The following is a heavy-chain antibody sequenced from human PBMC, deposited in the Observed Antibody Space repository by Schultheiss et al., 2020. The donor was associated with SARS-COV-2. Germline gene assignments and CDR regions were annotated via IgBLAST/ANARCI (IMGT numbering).Heavy chain of an antibody. CDR2: IYYSGST. CDR1: GGSISSYY. D-gene: IGHD3-10*01. V-gene: IGHV4-59*01. J-gene: IGHJ3*02. Sequence: SETLSLTCTVSGGSISSYYWSWIRQPPGKGLEWIGYIYYSGSTNYNPSLKSRVTISVDTSKNQFSLKLSSVTAADTAVYYCARSSGRLWFGELSFSFDIWGQGTMVTVSS. CDR3: ARSSGRLWFGELSFSFDI.